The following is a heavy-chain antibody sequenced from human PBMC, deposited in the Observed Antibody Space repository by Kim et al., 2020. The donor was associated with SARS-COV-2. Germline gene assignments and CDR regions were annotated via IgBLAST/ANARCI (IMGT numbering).Heavy chain of an antibody. CDR3: AKEVDRYCSSTSCLLAYYYYYGMDV. J-gene: IGHJ6*02. V-gene: IGHV3-43*02. CDR1: GFTFDDYA. D-gene: IGHD2-2*01. CDR2: ISGDGGST. Sequence: GGSLRLSCAASGFTFDDYAMHWVRQAPGKGLEWVSLISGDGGSTYYADSVKGRFTISRDNSKNSLYLQMNSLRTEDTALYYCAKEVDRYCSSTSCLLAYYYYYGMDVWGQGTTVTVSS.